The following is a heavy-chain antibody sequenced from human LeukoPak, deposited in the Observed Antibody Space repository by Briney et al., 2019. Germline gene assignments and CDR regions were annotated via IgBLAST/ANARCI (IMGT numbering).Heavy chain of an antibody. CDR1: GGTFNSDA. CDR3: ARAADIVVVPAAVSNWFDP. Sequence: ASVKVSCKASGGTFNSDAISWVRQAPGQGLEWMGGIIPILDTANYAQKFLGRVTITADKFTSTAYMELSSLRSEDTAVYYCARAADIVVVPAAVSNWFDPWGQGTLVTVSS. J-gene: IGHJ5*02. D-gene: IGHD2-2*01. V-gene: IGHV1-69*06. CDR2: IIPILDTA.